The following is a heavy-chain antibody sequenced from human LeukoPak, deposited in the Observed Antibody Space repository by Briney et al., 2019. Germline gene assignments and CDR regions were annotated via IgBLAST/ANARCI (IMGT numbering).Heavy chain of an antibody. CDR1: GFTFDDYA. CDR3: AKGMYSSGWYDYYYYVMDV. D-gene: IGHD6-19*01. J-gene: IGHJ6*02. V-gene: IGHV3-9*01. Sequence: GGSLRLSCAASGFTFDDYAMHWVRQAPGKGLEWVSGISWNSGSIGYADSVKGRFTISRDNAKNSLYLQMNSLRAEDTALYYCAKGMYSSGWYDYYYYVMDVWGQGTTVTVSS. CDR2: ISWNSGSI.